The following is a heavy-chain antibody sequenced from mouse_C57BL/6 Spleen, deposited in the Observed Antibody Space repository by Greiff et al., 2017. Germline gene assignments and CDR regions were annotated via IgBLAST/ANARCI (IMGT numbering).Heavy chain of an antibody. CDR2: IDPSDSET. V-gene: IGHV1-52*01. Sequence: VQLQQPGAELVRPGSSVKLSCKASGYTFTSYWMHWVKQRPIQGLEWIGNIDPSDSETHYNQKFKDKATLTVDKSSSTAYMQLSSLTSEDSAVYYCARDDGYTLFAYWGQGTLVTVSA. CDR3: ARDDGYTLFAY. CDR1: GYTFTSYW. D-gene: IGHD2-3*01. J-gene: IGHJ3*01.